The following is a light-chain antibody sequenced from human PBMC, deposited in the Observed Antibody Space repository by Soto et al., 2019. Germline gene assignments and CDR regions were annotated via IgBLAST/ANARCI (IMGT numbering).Light chain of an antibody. CDR1: QSVSSH. Sequence: EIVLTQSPATLSLSPGERATLSCRASQSVSSHLAWYQQNPGQAPRLLIYDTSNRATGIPARFSGSGSGTDFNLTISSLEPEDFAVYYCQQRSDWTRNSFGQGTKLEIK. V-gene: IGKV3-11*01. CDR3: QQRSDWTRNS. J-gene: IGKJ2*01. CDR2: DTS.